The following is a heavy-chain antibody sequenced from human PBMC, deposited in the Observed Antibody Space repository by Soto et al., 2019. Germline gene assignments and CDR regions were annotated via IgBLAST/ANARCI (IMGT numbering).Heavy chain of an antibody. CDR3: ARGKVVRGSYVTLDY. CDR1: GGSFSGYY. V-gene: IGHV4-34*01. Sequence: QVQLQQWGAGLLKPSETLSLTSAVYGGSFSGYYWSWIRQPPGKGLAWIGEINHSGTTNYNPSLKSRVTLAVDTSKNQSSLKLSSVTAADTAVYYCARGKVVRGSYVTLDYWGQGTLVTVSS. CDR2: INHSGTT. D-gene: IGHD3-10*01. J-gene: IGHJ4*02.